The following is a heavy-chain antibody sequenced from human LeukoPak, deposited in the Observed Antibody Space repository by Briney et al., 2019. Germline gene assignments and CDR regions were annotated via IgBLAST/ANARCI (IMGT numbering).Heavy chain of an antibody. CDR1: GYTFSSYG. CDR3: ARDQGIYNHRIIDS. V-gene: IGHV1-18*01. J-gene: IGHJ4*02. D-gene: IGHD5-12*01. Sequence: ASLTVSCTASGYTFSSYGISWVRQAPGQGLEWMGWISAYNGNTNFAQEFQGRVTMTTDTSTSTASMELRSLRSDDTAVYYCARDQGIYNHRIIDSWGQGTLVTVSS. CDR2: ISAYNGNT.